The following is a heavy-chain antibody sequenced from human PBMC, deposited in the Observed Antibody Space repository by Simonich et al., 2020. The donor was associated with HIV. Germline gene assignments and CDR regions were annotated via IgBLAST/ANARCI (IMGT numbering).Heavy chain of an antibody. CDR2: INSDGSRT. D-gene: IGHD3-10*01. CDR1: GFTFSNAW. V-gene: IGHV3-74*01. CDR3: ARDLWFGGNGAFDY. Sequence: EVQLVESGGGLVKPGGSLRLSCAASGFTFSNAWMSWVRQAPGKGLGCVCRINSDGSRTSYADSVKGRFTISRDNAKNTLYLQMNSLRVEDTAVYYCARDLWFGGNGAFDYWGQGTLVTVSS. J-gene: IGHJ4*02.